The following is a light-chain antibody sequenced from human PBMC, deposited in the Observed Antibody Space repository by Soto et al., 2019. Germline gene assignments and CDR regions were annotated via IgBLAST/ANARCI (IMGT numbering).Light chain of an antibody. CDR2: AAS. J-gene: IGKJ1*01. CDR3: QHYNSYSEA. V-gene: IGKV1-39*01. CDR1: QSISSY. Sequence: DIQMNHSPSSLSASVGYRVTITWRASQSISSYLNWYQQKPGKAPKLLIYAASSLQSGVPSRFSGSGSGTEFTLTISSLQPDDFATYYCQHYNSYSEAFGQGTKVDIK.